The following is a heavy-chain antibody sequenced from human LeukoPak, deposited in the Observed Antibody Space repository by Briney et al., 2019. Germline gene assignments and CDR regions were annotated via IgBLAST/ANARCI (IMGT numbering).Heavy chain of an antibody. CDR2: IRSKANSYAT. D-gene: IGHD6-13*01. CDR1: GFTFSGSA. V-gene: IGHV3-73*01. Sequence: GGSLRLSCAASGFTFSGSAMHWVRQASGKGLEWVGRIRSKANSYATAYAASVKGRFTISRDDSKNTAYLQMNSLKTEDTAVYYCTRLGGQQLGPYNWFDPWGQGTLVTVSS. J-gene: IGHJ5*02. CDR3: TRLGGQQLGPYNWFDP.